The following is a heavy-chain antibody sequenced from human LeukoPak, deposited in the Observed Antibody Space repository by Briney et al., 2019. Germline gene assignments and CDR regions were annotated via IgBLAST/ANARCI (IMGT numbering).Heavy chain of an antibody. CDR3: ATYSNSTLQYYYGLDV. V-gene: IGHV1-2*07. Sequence: ASVKVSCKNSGYTFTGYYLHWVRQAPGQGLEWMGWIRPNSGGTKNAHKFQGRVTMTRDTSISTAYMELNRLTSDDTAVYYCATYSNSTLQYYYGLDVWGQGTTVTVSS. J-gene: IGHJ6*02. D-gene: IGHD6-6*01. CDR1: GYTFTGYY. CDR2: IRPNSGGT.